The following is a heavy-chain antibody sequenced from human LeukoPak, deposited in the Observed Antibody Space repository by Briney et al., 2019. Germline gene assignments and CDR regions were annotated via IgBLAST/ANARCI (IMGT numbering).Heavy chain of an antibody. CDR1: GFTFSSYS. CDR2: IYAGGTT. Sequence: GGSLRLSCAASGFTFSSYSMNWVRQAPGKGLEWVSVIYAGGTTSYADSVKGRFTISRDSSKNTLYLQMNSLRAEDTAVYYCAREGYASGTRYGMDVWGQGTTVTVSS. V-gene: IGHV3-66*01. CDR3: AREGYASGTRYGMDV. D-gene: IGHD3-10*01. J-gene: IGHJ6*02.